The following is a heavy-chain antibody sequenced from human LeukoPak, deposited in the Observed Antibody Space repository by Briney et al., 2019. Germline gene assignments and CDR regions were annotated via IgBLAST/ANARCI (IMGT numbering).Heavy chain of an antibody. V-gene: IGHV3-21*01. CDR2: IFSSSTYI. D-gene: IGHD3-10*02. CDR3: AELGITMIGGV. J-gene: IGHJ6*04. Sequence: GGSLRLSCAASGFAFNTYSMNWVRQAPGKGLEWVSFIFSSSTYIYYTDSVKGRFTISRDNARNSLYLQMDSLRAEDTAVYYCAELGITMIGGVWGKGTTVTISS. CDR1: GFAFNTYS.